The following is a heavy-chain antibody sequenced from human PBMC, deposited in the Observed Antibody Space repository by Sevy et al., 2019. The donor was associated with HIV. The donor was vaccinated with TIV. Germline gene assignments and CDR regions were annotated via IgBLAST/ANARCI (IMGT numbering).Heavy chain of an antibody. CDR2: IYYNGDT. D-gene: IGHD3-3*01. Sequence: SETLSLTCSVSGDSINSDYWTWIRQPPGKGLEWIGFIYYNGDTNYNPSLKTRVTMSIDTSKKQFSLKLTPLTAADTAVYYCARGLKAPYYDPSSGYLSWFDPWGQGTLVTVSS. CDR1: GDSINSDY. CDR3: ARGLKAPYYDPSSGYLSWFDP. V-gene: IGHV4-59*01. J-gene: IGHJ5*02.